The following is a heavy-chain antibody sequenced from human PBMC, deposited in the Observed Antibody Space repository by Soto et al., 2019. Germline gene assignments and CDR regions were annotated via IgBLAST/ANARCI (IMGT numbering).Heavy chain of an antibody. CDR3: ARQGSTGGMHFYGMSV. Sequence: AGESLKISCKGSGYTFSSYWIAWVRHMPGKGLEWMGIIYPDDSDTRYSPSFEGQVSISADKSISTAYLQWSSLKASDTAIYYCARQGSTGGMHFYGMSVWGQGTTVTVSS. V-gene: IGHV5-51*01. D-gene: IGHD2-2*01. CDR1: GYTFSSYW. J-gene: IGHJ6*02. CDR2: IYPDDSDT.